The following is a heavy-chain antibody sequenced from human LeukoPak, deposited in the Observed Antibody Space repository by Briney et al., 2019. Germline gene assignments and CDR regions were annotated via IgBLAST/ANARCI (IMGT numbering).Heavy chain of an antibody. CDR2: ISNSGGNT. Sequence: GESLRLSCAASGFTFNSYAMSWVRQAPGKGLEWVSAISNSGGNTNYADSVKGRFTISRDNSKNTVYLQMNSLRAEDTAVYYCAAGHSSTWPIGDYWGQGTLVTVSS. CDR1: GFTFNSYA. J-gene: IGHJ4*02. V-gene: IGHV3-23*01. D-gene: IGHD6-13*01. CDR3: AAGHSSTWPIGDY.